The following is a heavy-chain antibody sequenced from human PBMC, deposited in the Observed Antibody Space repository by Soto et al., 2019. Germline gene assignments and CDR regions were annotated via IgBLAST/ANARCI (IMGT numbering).Heavy chain of an antibody. V-gene: IGHV3-23*01. CDR1: GFTFSSYA. J-gene: IGHJ4*02. CDR2: ISGSGGST. CDR3: AKDTLRYCSGGSCYIDY. D-gene: IGHD2-15*01. Sequence: GSLRLSCAASGFTFSSYAMSWVRQAPGKGLEWVSAISGSGGSTYYADSVRGRFTISRDNSKNTLYLQMNSLRAEDTAVYYCAKDTLRYCSGGSCYIDYWGQGTLVTVSS.